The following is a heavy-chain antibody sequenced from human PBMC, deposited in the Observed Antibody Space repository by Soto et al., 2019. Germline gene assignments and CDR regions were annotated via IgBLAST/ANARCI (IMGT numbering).Heavy chain of an antibody. CDR2: IYGGDSDT. V-gene: IGHV5-51*01. CDR1: GFTFTSYW. CDR3: ARAFRSGYYAH. Sequence: GESLKISCKGSGFTFTSYWIGWVRQMPGKGLEWMGVIYGGDSDTRYSPSFEGQVTISADRSNSIAYLQWDSLKASDTALYYCARAFRSGYYAHWGQGTLVTVSS. D-gene: IGHD3-3*01. J-gene: IGHJ4*02.